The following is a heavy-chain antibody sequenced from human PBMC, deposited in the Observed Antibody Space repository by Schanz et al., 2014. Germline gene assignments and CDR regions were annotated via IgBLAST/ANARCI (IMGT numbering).Heavy chain of an antibody. CDR1: AFIFRSYS. CDR3: ARDSGSNYLVDY. V-gene: IGHV3-48*01. D-gene: IGHD1-26*01. Sequence: EVQLVESGGGLVQPGGSLRLSCAASAFIFRSYSMHWVRQAPGKGLEWVSYISRSSSTIYYADSVRGRFTISRDNAKNSLYLQMNSLRAEDTAVYYCARDSGSNYLVDYWGQGTLVTVSS. J-gene: IGHJ4*02. CDR2: ISRSSSTI.